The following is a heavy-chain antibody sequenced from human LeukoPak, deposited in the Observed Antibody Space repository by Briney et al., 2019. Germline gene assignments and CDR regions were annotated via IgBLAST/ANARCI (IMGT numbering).Heavy chain of an antibody. Sequence: GGSLRLSCSASGFTFSSYAMHWVRQAPGKGLEYVSAISSNGGSTYYADSVKGRFTISRDNSKNTLYLQMSSLRAEDTAVYYCAREITGTFDYWGQGTLVTVSS. J-gene: IGHJ4*02. CDR2: ISSNGGST. V-gene: IGHV3-64D*09. D-gene: IGHD4-17*01. CDR3: AREITGTFDY. CDR1: GFTFSSYA.